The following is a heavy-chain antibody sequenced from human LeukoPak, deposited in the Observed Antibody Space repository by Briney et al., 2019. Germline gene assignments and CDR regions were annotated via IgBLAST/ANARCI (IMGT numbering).Heavy chain of an antibody. CDR2: IYHTGSA. D-gene: IGHD2-2*01. Sequence: KPSETLSLTCSVSGYSFTSGHYWGWIRQPPGKGLEWIANIYHTGSAHYNPSLKSRVTISVDTSKNQFSLKLSSVTAADTAVYYCARYCTSTTCTLRGFDYWGQGTLVTVSS. CDR1: GYSFTSGHY. J-gene: IGHJ4*02. V-gene: IGHV4-38-2*01. CDR3: ARYCTSTTCTLRGFDY.